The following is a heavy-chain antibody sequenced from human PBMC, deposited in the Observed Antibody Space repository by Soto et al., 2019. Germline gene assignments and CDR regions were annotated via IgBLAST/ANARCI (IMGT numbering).Heavy chain of an antibody. D-gene: IGHD2-2*01. J-gene: IGHJ3*02. Sequence: QVQLVQSGAEVKKPGSSVKVSCKASGGTFSSYTISWVRQAPGQGLEWMGRIIPILGIANYAQKFQGRVTITADKSTSTGYMELSSLRSEDTAVYYCAVRGYCSSTSCSGDAFDIWGQGTMVTVSS. CDR2: IIPILGIA. CDR1: GGTFSSYT. CDR3: AVRGYCSSTSCSGDAFDI. V-gene: IGHV1-69*02.